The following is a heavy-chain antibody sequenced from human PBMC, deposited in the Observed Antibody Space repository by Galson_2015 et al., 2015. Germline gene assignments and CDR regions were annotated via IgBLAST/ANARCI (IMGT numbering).Heavy chain of an antibody. V-gene: IGHV3-15*01. Sequence: SLRLSCAASGFTFSNAWMSWVRQSPGKGLEWVGRIRSKTDGGTTDFGASVKGRFTISRDDSVNTLNLKMNGLKTEDTAVYYCATPETDYNSGLIWGQVTMSSVSA. J-gene: IGHJ3*02. CDR1: GFTFSNAW. CDR2: IRSKTDGGTT. D-gene: IGHD3-22*01. CDR3: ATPETDYNSGLI.